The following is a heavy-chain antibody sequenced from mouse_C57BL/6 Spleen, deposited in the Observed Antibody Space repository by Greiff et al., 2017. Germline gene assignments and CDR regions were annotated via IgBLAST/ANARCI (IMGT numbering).Heavy chain of an antibody. CDR3: ARQRGDYYGSSYDWYFDV. J-gene: IGHJ1*03. V-gene: IGHV5-6*01. CDR2: ISSGGSYT. Sequence: EVQRVESGGDLVKPGGSLKLSCAASGFTFSSYGMSWVRQTPDKRLEWVATISSGGSYTYYPDSVKGRFTISRDNAKNTLYLQMSSLKSEDTAMYYCARQRGDYYGSSYDWYFDVWGTGTTVTVSS. D-gene: IGHD1-1*01. CDR1: GFTFSSYG.